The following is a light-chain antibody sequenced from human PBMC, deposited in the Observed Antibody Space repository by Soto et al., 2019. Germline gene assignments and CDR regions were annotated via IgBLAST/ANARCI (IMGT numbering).Light chain of an antibody. CDR3: QQYYSFPLT. J-gene: IGKJ4*01. CDR2: AAS. Sequence: DLQMTQSPSSLSASVGDRVTITCRASQSISTWLAWFQQKPGKAPELLIYAASTLQSGVPSRFSGSGSGTDFTLTISCLQSEDFATYYCQQYYSFPLTFGGGTKVDNK. CDR1: QSISTW. V-gene: IGKV1-5*01.